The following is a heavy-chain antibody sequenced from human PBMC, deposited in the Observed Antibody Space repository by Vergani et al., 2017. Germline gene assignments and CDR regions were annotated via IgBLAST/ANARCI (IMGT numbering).Heavy chain of an antibody. CDR3: ARPGTWYFDY. V-gene: IGHV4-39*01. J-gene: IGHJ4*02. D-gene: IGHD1-7*01. CDR1: GGSISSGGYY. Sequence: QVQLQESGPGLVKPSQTLSLTCTVSGGSISSGGYYWSWIRQPPGKGLEWIGEINHSGSTNYNPSLKSRVTISVDTSKNQFSLKLSSVTAADTAVYYCARPGTWYFDYWGQGTLVTVSS. CDR2: INHSGST.